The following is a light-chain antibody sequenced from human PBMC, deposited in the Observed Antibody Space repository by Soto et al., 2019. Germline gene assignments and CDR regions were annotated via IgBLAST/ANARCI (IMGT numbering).Light chain of an antibody. Sequence: ETVLTQSPGTLSLSPGERATLSYRASQTIMSNYLAWYRQTPGQAPRLLIYGASNRATGIADRFSGSGSGTDFTLIISRLEPEDFALYYCQQYGSSPWTFGQGTKVEIK. CDR1: QTIMSNY. CDR2: GAS. J-gene: IGKJ1*01. CDR3: QQYGSSPWT. V-gene: IGKV3-20*01.